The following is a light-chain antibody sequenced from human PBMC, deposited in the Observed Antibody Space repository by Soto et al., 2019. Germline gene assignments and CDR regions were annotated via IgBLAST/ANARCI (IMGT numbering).Light chain of an antibody. Sequence: DIQMTQSPSTLSASVGDRVTITCRASQSISSWLAWYQQKPGKAPKLLIYDASSLESGVPSRFSGSGSGTEFTLTISNLQPDDFAIYYCQQYNSYPWTFGQGTKVDIK. J-gene: IGKJ1*01. V-gene: IGKV1-5*01. CDR1: QSISSW. CDR2: DAS. CDR3: QQYNSYPWT.